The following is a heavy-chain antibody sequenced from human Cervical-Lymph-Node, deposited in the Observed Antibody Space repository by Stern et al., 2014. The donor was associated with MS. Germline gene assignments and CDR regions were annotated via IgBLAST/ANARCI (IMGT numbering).Heavy chain of an antibody. Sequence: EVQLVQSGGGLVLPGPSPSLSCAASGLTFRDHATNCVRQAPGMRLDRVSGINWKSGDIDYADSGKGRFSISRGIAKNSLYLEMSGLRPEDTAWYLCVRDRGASGTYWYFDLWGRGTLVTVSS. CDR1: GLTFRDHA. D-gene: IGHD3-16*01. V-gene: IGHV3-9*01. CDR3: VRDRGASGTYWYFDL. J-gene: IGHJ2*01. CDR2: INWKSGDI.